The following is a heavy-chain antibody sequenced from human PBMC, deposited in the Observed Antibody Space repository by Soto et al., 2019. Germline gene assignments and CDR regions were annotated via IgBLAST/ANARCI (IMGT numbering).Heavy chain of an antibody. Sequence: QVQLVQSGAEVKKPGSSVKVSCKASGGTFSSYAISWVRQAPGQGLEWMGGIIPIFGTANYAQKFQGRVTITADESTSTAYMEVSSLRSEDTAVYYCARRSTIFGVVIYYYGMDVWGQGTTVTVSS. D-gene: IGHD3-3*01. CDR2: IIPIFGTA. J-gene: IGHJ6*02. V-gene: IGHV1-69*01. CDR1: GGTFSSYA. CDR3: ARRSTIFGVVIYYYGMDV.